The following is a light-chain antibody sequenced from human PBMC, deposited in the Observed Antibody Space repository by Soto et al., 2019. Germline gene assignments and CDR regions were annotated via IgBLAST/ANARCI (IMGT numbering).Light chain of an antibody. Sequence: QSALTQPASVSGSPGQSITISCTGSSSDVGGYNYVSWYQQHPGKAPKLTIYEVYNRPSGVPNRFSGSKSGNTASLTISGLQAEDEADYYCSSYTGSSTQYVFGTGTKVTVL. CDR2: EVY. CDR1: SSDVGGYNY. J-gene: IGLJ1*01. CDR3: SSYTGSSTQYV. V-gene: IGLV2-14*01.